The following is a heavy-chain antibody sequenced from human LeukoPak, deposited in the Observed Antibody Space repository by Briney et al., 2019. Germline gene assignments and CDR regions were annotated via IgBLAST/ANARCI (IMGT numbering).Heavy chain of an antibody. CDR2: ISGSTSTI. Sequence: GGSLRLSCAASGFTFSSYSMNWVRQAPGKGLEWLSYISGSTSTIYYADSVKGRFTISRDNAKNSLYLQMNSLRDEDTAVYFCAIDHNGGLDYWGQGSLVSVSS. CDR3: AIDHNGGLDY. V-gene: IGHV3-48*02. J-gene: IGHJ4*02. D-gene: IGHD1-14*01. CDR1: GFTFSSYS.